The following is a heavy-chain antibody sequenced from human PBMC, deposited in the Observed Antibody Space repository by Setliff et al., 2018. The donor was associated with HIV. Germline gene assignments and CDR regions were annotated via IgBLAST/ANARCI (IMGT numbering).Heavy chain of an antibody. J-gene: IGHJ4*02. CDR2: IIPMFGTS. D-gene: IGHD1-7*01. V-gene: IGHV1-69*06. CDR3: ARDRGWELSHPPFFDY. Sequence: ASVKVSCKASGYTFTNYGISWVRQAPGQGLEWMGRIIPMFGTSNYAQKFQSRITIVADKLTSASYMELSSLRSDDTAIYYCARDRGWELSHPPFFDYWGQGTLVTV. CDR1: GYTFTNYG.